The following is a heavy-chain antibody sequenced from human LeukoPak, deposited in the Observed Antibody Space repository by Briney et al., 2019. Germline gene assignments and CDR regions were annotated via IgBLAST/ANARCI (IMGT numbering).Heavy chain of an antibody. J-gene: IGHJ4*02. D-gene: IGHD4-17*01. CDR3: ARTPPDYGIDY. CDR1: GYTFISYD. V-gene: IGHV1-8*01. Sequence: GALVKVSCKASGYTFISYDINWVRQATGQGLEWMGWMSPNSGNTGYAQKFQGRITMTKSTSISTAYMELSDLESEDTAVYYCARTPPDYGIDYWGQGTLVTVSS. CDR2: MSPNSGNT.